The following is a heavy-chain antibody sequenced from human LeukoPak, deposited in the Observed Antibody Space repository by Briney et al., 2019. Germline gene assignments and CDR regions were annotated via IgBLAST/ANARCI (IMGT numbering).Heavy chain of an antibody. V-gene: IGHV3-23*01. CDR3: AKDRLVHDS. D-gene: IGHD6-13*01. Sequence: PPGGSLRLSCAASGFTFSSYSMSWVRQAPGKGPAWVSGISGSGTTTYYADSVKGRFTISRDNSKNTLYLQMNSLRADDTAVYYCAKDRLVHDSWGQGTLVTVSS. J-gene: IGHJ4*02. CDR2: ISGSGTTT. CDR1: GFTFSSYS.